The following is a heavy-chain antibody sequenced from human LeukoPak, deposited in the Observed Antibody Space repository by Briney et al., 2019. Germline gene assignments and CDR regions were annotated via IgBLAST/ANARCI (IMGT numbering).Heavy chain of an antibody. D-gene: IGHD3-10*01. CDR1: GFTFSSYS. J-gene: IGHJ4*02. V-gene: IGHV3-21*01. Sequence: GGSLRLSCAASGFTFSSYSMNWVRQAPGKGLEWVSSISSSSSYICYADSVKGRFTISRDNAKNSLYLQMNSLRAEDTAVYYCARSGHVGSSDYWGQGTLVTVSS. CDR2: ISSSSSYI. CDR3: ARSGHVGSSDY.